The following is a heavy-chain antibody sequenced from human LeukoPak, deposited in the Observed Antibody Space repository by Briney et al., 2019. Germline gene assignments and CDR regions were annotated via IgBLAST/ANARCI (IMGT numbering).Heavy chain of an antibody. CDR1: GGSFSGYY. D-gene: IGHD3-3*01. Sequence: SETLSLTCAVYGGSFSGYYWGWIRQPPGKGLEWIGEINHSGSTNYNPSLKSRVTISVDTSKNQFSLKLSSVTAADTAVYYCAARFWSGYYTPFDYWGRGTLVTVSS. V-gene: IGHV4-34*01. CDR3: AARFWSGYYTPFDY. CDR2: INHSGST. J-gene: IGHJ4*02.